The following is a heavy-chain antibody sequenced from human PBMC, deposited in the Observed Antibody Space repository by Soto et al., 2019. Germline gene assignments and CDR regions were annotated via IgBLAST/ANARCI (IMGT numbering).Heavy chain of an antibody. Sequence: EVQLVESGGGLIQPGGSLRLSCAASGFTVSNTYMSWVRQAPGKGLEWVSVIYSGGSTYYADSVKGRFTISRDNAKITLYPQMNSRRAEDTAVYYCARDNRVDTAMGPDYWGQGTLVTVSS. CDR1: GFTVSNTY. J-gene: IGHJ4*02. CDR2: IYSGGST. D-gene: IGHD5-18*01. V-gene: IGHV3-53*01. CDR3: ARDNRVDTAMGPDY.